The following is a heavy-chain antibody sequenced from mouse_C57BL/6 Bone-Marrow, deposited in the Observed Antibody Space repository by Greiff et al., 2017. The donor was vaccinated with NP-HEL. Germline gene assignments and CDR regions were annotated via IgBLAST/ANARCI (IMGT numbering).Heavy chain of an antibody. Sequence: QVQLQQPGAELVKPGASVKLSCKASGYTFTSYWMHWVKQRPGQGLEWIGMIHPNSGSTNYNEKFKSKATLTVDKSSSTAYMQLSSLTSEDSAVYYCAREGYYDYDFAWFAYWGQGTLVTVSA. J-gene: IGHJ3*01. CDR2: IHPNSGST. V-gene: IGHV1-64*01. CDR1: GYTFTSYW. D-gene: IGHD2-4*01. CDR3: AREGYYDYDFAWFAY.